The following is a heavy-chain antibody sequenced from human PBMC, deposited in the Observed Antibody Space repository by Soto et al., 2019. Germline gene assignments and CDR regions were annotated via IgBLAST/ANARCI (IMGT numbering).Heavy chain of an antibody. Sequence: QVQLMQSGAEVKKPGASVKVSCKASGDTFTDYYIHWVRQAPGQGLEWMGTVNPSGGHTTYAQHFLGRVTMTRDTSTITLYMELTSLRSEDTAVYYCARGGHVVVVTAALDYWGQGTLVTVSS. CDR1: GDTFTDYY. D-gene: IGHD2-21*02. CDR3: ARGGHVVVVTAALDY. V-gene: IGHV1-46*01. CDR2: VNPSGGHT. J-gene: IGHJ4*02.